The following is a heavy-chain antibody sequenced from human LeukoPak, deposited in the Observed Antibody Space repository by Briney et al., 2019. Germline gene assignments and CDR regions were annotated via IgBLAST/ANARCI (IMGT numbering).Heavy chain of an antibody. CDR2: ISGSGGST. CDR1: GFTFSSYA. CDR3: AKKYYYDSSGPYYFDY. Sequence: PGGSLRLSCAASGFTFSSYAMNWVRQAPGKGLEWVSGISGSGGSTYYADSVKGRFTISRDNSKNTLYLQMNSLSAEDTAVYYCAKKYYYDSSGPYYFDYWGQGTLVTVSS. J-gene: IGHJ4*02. D-gene: IGHD3-22*01. V-gene: IGHV3-23*01.